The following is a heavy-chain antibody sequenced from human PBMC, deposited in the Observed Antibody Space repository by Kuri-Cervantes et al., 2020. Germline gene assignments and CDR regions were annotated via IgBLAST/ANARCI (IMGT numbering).Heavy chain of an antibody. CDR3: AKDRAWFGESHNAFDI. CDR1: GFTFDDYA. CDR2: ISGSGDST. D-gene: IGHD3-10*01. Sequence: GESLKISCAASGFTFDDYAMSWVRQAPGKGLEWVSTISGSGDSTYYADSVRGRFTISRDNSKSTLYLQMNSLRAEDTAVYYCAKDRAWFGESHNAFDIWGQGTKVTVSS. J-gene: IGHJ3*02. V-gene: IGHV3-23*01.